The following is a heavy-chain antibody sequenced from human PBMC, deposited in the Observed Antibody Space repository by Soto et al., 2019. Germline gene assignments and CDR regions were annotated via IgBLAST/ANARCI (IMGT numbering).Heavy chain of an antibody. Sequence: EVQLLQSGGGLVQPGGSLRLSFAASGFTFSSYAMNWVRQAPGKGLEWVSALSGSGGSAYYADSVKGRFTISRDNSNNTLFLQMNSLRAEDTAVYYCAKDSGYTYGYRGRLHFDYWGQGNLVTVSS. J-gene: IGHJ4*02. CDR1: GFTFSSYA. CDR2: LSGSGGSA. V-gene: IGHV3-23*01. CDR3: AKDSGYTYGYRGRLHFDY. D-gene: IGHD5-18*01.